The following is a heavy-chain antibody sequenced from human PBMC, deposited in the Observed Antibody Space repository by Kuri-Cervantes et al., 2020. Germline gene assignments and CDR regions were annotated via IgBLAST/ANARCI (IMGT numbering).Heavy chain of an antibody. J-gene: IGHJ4*02. CDR2: ISWNGDTT. CDR3: SKIGGSGSEDY. V-gene: IGHV3-43*01. CDR1: GFTFDEFA. D-gene: IGHD3-10*01. Sequence: GESLKISCAASGFTFDEFAMHWVRQAPGKGLEWVSLISWNGDTTYYSDSVRGRFTISRDNSRNSLYLQMNSLRSEDTALYYCSKIGGSGSEDYWGQGTLVTVSS.